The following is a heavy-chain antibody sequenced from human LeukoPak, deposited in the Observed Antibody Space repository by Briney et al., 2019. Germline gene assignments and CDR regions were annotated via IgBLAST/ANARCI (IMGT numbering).Heavy chain of an antibody. J-gene: IGHJ4*02. CDR3: ARGDMFTIFNY. V-gene: IGHV4-39*01. CDR1: GGSISSSSYY. D-gene: IGHD5/OR15-5a*01. Sequence: SETLSLTCTVSGGSISSSSYYWGWIRQPPGKGLEWIGSIYYSGSTYYNPSLKSRVTISVDTSKNQFSLKLSSVTAADTAVYYCARGDMFTIFNYWGQGTLVTVSS. CDR2: IYYSGST.